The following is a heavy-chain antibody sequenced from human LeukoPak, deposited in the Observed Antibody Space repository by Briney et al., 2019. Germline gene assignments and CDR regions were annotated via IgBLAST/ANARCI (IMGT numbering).Heavy chain of an antibody. Sequence: PSETLSLTCAVYGGSFSGYYWSWIRQPPGKGLEWIGEINHSGSTNYNPSLKSRVTISVDTSKNQFSLKLSSVTAADTAAYYCATYDYVWGSYRYHDAFDIWGQGTMVTVSS. V-gene: IGHV4-34*01. CDR3: ATYDYVWGSYRYHDAFDI. CDR1: GGSFSGYY. J-gene: IGHJ3*02. CDR2: INHSGST. D-gene: IGHD3-16*02.